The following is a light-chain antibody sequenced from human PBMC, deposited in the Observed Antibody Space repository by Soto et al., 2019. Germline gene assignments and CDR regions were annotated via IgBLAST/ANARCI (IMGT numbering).Light chain of an antibody. CDR2: AAS. Sequence: AIRMTQSPSSLSASTGDRVTITCRASQGISSYLAWYQQNPGKAPKLLIYAASTLQSGVPSRFSGSGSGTDFTLTISCLQSEDFATYYCQQYYSYPPTFGPGTKVDIK. J-gene: IGKJ3*01. CDR1: QGISSY. V-gene: IGKV1-8*01. CDR3: QQYYSYPPT.